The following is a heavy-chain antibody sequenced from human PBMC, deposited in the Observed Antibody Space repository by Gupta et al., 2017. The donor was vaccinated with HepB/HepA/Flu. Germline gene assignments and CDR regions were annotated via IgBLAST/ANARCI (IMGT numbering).Heavy chain of an antibody. CDR2: ISDDGSNK. D-gene: IGHD6-6*01. V-gene: IGHV3-30*18. CDR3: AKVGGVEYSSSSRDSDYFDY. J-gene: IGHJ4*02. Sequence: QVQLVESGGGVVQPGRSLRLSCAASGFTFSSYGMHWVRQAPGKGLEWVAVISDDGSNKYYADSVKGRFTISRDNSKNTLYLQRNSLRAEETAVYYCAKVGGVEYSSSSRDSDYFDYGGQGTLVTVSS. CDR1: GFTFSSYG.